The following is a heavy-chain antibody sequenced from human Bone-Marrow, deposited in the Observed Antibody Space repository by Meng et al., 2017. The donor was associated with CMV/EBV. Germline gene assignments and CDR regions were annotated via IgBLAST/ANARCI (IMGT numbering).Heavy chain of an antibody. Sequence: GGSLRLSCAASGFTFSSYGMNWVRQAPGKGLEWVSYISSSGSTIYYADSVKGRFTISRDNAKNSLYLQMNSLRAEDTAVYYCARAAVVTYYYYYGMDVWGQGTTVTVSS. CDR1: GFTFSSYG. V-gene: IGHV3-48*03. CDR3: ARAAVVTYYYYYGMDV. D-gene: IGHD4-23*01. CDR2: ISSSGSTI. J-gene: IGHJ6*02.